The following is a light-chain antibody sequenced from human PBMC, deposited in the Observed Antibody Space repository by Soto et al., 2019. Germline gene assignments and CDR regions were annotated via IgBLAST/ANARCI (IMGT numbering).Light chain of an antibody. CDR1: SSDVGSYNL. CDR3: CSYAGSSTDVV. Sequence: QSVLTQPASVSGSPGQSITISCTGTSSDVGSYNLVSWYQQHPGKAPKLMIYEGSKRASGVDNRFSGSKSGNTASLTISGLQAEYEADYYCCSYAGSSTDVVFGGGTKLTVL. CDR2: EGS. V-gene: IGLV2-23*01. J-gene: IGLJ2*01.